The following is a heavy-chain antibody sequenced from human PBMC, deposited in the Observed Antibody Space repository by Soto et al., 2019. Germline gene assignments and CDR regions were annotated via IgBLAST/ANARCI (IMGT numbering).Heavy chain of an antibody. Sequence: QLQLQESGPGLVKPSETLSLTCSVSGDSINSDQYYWGWIRQPPGKGLEWIGSIYYRGNTYYNPSLQPRVTISLDKSRSQFSLKLNSVTAADSAVYFCARLEGLATISYYFDFWGQGALVTVSS. CDR3: ARLEGLATISYYFDF. V-gene: IGHV4-39*01. CDR2: IYYRGNT. J-gene: IGHJ4*02. D-gene: IGHD3-9*01. CDR1: GDSINSDQYY.